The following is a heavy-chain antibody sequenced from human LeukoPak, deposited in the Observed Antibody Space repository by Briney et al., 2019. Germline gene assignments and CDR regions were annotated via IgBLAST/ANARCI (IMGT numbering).Heavy chain of an antibody. CDR3: AKDRPTWPIDY. J-gene: IGHJ4*02. CDR2: ISSSGGNT. V-gene: IGHV3-23*01. Sequence: RPGGSLRLSCAASGFTFSSYSMSWVRQAPGKGLEWVSSISSSGGNTYYPDSVKGRFTISRDNSKNTMYLQMNSLRAEDTAVYYCAKDRPTWPIDYWGQGTLVTVSS. D-gene: IGHD5-12*01. CDR1: GFTFSSYS.